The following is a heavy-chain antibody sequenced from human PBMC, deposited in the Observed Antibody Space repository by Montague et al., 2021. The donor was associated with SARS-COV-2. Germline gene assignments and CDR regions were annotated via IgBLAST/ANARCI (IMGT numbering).Heavy chain of an antibody. J-gene: IGHJ2*01. Sequence: SETLSLTCTVSGASIGNWTYYWVWVRQPPGKGLEWIASLSCTGSSFYNPSLMSRIAKTFYTSKYPISLNPVSVTAAAAGVYYCARESEGYFDLWGRGTLVMVSS. CDR1: GASIGNWTYY. V-gene: IGHV4-39*07. CDR3: ARESEGYFDL. CDR2: LSCTGSS.